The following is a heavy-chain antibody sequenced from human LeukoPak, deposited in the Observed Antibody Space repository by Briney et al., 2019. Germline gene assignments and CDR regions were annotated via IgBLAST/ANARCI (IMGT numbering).Heavy chain of an antibody. CDR3: AKDSAFYYIDV. J-gene: IGHJ6*03. D-gene: IGHD3-10*01. CDR2: ISGSGGTT. Sequence: GGTLRLSCAASGFIFSSYGMTWVRQAPGKGLEWVSGISGSGGTTYYADSVKGRFTISRDNSKNTLYLQMNSLKGDDTAVYYCAKDSAFYYIDVWGKGTTVIISS. CDR1: GFIFSSYG. V-gene: IGHV3-23*01.